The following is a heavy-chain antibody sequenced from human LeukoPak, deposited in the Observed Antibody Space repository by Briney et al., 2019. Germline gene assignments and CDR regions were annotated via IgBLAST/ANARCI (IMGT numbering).Heavy chain of an antibody. Sequence: PGGSLRLSCAASGFTFSSYSMNWVRQAPGKGLEWVSSISSSSSYIYYADSVKGRFTISRDNAKNSLYLQMNSLRAEDTAVYYCAYSSGWYKAFDYWGQGTLVTVSS. J-gene: IGHJ4*02. CDR1: GFTFSSYS. CDR2: ISSSSSYI. D-gene: IGHD6-19*01. CDR3: AYSSGWYKAFDY. V-gene: IGHV3-21*04.